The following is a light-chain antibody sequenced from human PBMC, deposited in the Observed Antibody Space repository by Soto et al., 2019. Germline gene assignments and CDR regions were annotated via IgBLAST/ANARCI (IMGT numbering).Light chain of an antibody. CDR2: AAS. J-gene: IGKJ4*01. CDR1: QTIGTY. CDR3: QQTYSNFVS. V-gene: IGKV1-39*01. Sequence: DIQMTQSPPSLSASVGDRVTITCRSSQTIGTYLHWFQQKPGKAPRLLIDAASNLQSGVPSRFSGSGSGTDFTLTISSLQPEDFGTYFCQQTYSNFVSFGGGTKVEMK.